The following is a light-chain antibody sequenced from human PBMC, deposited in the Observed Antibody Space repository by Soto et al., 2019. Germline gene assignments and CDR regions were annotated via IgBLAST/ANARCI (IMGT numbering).Light chain of an antibody. CDR2: EVS. V-gene: IGLV1-40*01. CDR1: PSNLGAGYG. Sequence: QSVLTQPPSVSGAPGQRVTISCTGSPSNLGAGYGVHWYQQQLPGTVPKLMIYEVSNRPSGVSNRFSGSKSGNTASLTISGLQAEDEADYYCSSYTSSSTLYVFGTGTKVTVL. CDR3: SSYTSSSTLYV. J-gene: IGLJ1*01.